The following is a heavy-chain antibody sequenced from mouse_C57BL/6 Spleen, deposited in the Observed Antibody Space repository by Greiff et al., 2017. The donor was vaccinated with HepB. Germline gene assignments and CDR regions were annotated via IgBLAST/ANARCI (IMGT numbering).Heavy chain of an antibody. CDR3: ARRGVVGGAMDY. D-gene: IGHD1-1*01. CDR2: IYPRSGNT. J-gene: IGHJ4*01. V-gene: IGHV1-81*01. Sequence: QVQLQQSGAELARPGASVKLSCKASGYTFTSYGISWVKQRTGQGLEWIGEIYPRSGNTYYNEKFKGKATLTADKSSSTAYMELRSRTSEDSAVYFWARRGVVGGAMDYWGQGTSVTVSS. CDR1: GYTFTSYG.